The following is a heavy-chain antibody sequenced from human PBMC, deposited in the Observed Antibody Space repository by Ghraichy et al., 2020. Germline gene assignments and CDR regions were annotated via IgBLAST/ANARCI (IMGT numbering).Heavy chain of an antibody. V-gene: IGHV3-9*01. Sequence: GGSLRLSCAASGFTFDDYAMHWVRQAPGKGLEWVSGISWNSGSIGYADSVKGRFTISRDNAKNSLYLQMNSLRAEDTALYYCAKGVGNIGNDWFDPWGQGTLVTVSS. J-gene: IGHJ5*02. D-gene: IGHD2/OR15-2a*01. CDR2: ISWNSGSI. CDR3: AKGVGNIGNDWFDP. CDR1: GFTFDDYA.